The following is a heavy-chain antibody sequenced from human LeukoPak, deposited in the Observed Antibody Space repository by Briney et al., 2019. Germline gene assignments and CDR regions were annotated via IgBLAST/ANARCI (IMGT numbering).Heavy chain of an antibody. CDR1: GGSISSYY. D-gene: IGHD1-14*01. J-gene: IGHJ6*02. CDR2: IYYSGST. V-gene: IGHV4-59*12. CDR3: ARGPPEGSGHYYYYYGMDV. Sequence: PPETLSLTCTVSGGSISSYYWSWIRQPPGKGLEWIGYIYYSGSTNYNPSLKSRVTISVDTSKNQFSLKLSSVTAADTAVYYCARGPPEGSGHYYYYYGMDVWGQGTTVTVSS.